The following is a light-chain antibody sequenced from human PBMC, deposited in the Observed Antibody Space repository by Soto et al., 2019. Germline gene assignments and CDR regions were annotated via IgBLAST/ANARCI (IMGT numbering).Light chain of an antibody. CDR3: QQYGSSPWT. V-gene: IGKV3-20*01. CDR1: QSVSSSY. Sequence: EIVLTHSPGTLSLSPGERATLSCRASQSVSSSYLAWHQQKPGQAPRLLIYAASRRATGIPDRFSGSGSGTDFTLTLSRLEPEDFAVYYCQQYGSSPWTFGQGTK. CDR2: AAS. J-gene: IGKJ1*01.